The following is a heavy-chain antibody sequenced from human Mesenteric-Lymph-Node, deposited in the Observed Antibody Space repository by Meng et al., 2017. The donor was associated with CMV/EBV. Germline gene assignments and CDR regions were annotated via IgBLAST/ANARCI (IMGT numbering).Heavy chain of an antibody. CDR1: GYTFTSYG. CDR2: ISANTGNT. Sequence: ASVKVSCKASGYTFTSYGISWVRQAPGQGLEWMGWISANTGNTNYAQKVQGRVTMTRDTSTSTAYMELRSLRSDDTAVYYCARPQEGTVGAEGGFDYWGQGTLVTVSS. D-gene: IGHD1-26*01. J-gene: IGHJ4*02. CDR3: ARPQEGTVGAEGGFDY. V-gene: IGHV1-18*01.